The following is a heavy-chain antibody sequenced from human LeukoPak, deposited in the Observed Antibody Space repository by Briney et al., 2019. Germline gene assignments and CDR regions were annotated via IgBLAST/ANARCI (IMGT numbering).Heavy chain of an antibody. V-gene: IGHV3-15*07. Sequence: GGSLRLSCAASGFTFSNAWMNWVRRAPGKGLEWVGRIKSKTDGGAIDYAAPVEGRFIISRDDSKNTLYLQMNSLKTEDTAVYYCTTWGRSYGIYWGQGTLVTVSS. CDR3: TTWGRSYGIY. J-gene: IGHJ4*02. CDR2: IKSKTDGGAI. D-gene: IGHD3-10*01. CDR1: GFTFSNAW.